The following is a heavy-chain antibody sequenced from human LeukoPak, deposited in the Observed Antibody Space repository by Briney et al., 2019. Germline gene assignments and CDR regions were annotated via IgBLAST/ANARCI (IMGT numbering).Heavy chain of an antibody. CDR1: GGTFSSYA. J-gene: IGHJ3*02. CDR3: ARDRLSGYSYRDAFDI. CDR2: IIPIFGTA. D-gene: IGHD5-18*01. V-gene: IGHV1-69*13. Sequence: SVKVSCKASGGTFSSYAISWVRQAPGQGLEWMGGIIPIFGTADYAQKFQGRVTITADESTSTAYMELSSLRSEDTAVYYCARDRLSGYSYRDAFDIWGQGTMVTVSS.